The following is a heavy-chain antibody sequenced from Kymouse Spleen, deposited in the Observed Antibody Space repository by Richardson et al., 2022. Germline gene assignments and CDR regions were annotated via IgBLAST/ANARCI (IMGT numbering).Heavy chain of an antibody. CDR3: ARDYDFWSGYTYYYYYGMDV. D-gene: IGHD3-3*01. J-gene: IGHJ6*02. CDR2: ISSSSSYI. Sequence: EVQLVESGGGLVKPGGSLRLSCAASGFTFSSYSMNWVRQAPGKGLEWVSSISSSSSYIYYADSVKGRFTISRDNAKNSLYLQMNSLRAEDTAVYYCARDYDFWSGYTYYYYYGMDVWGQGTTVTVSS. V-gene: IGHV3-21*03. CDR1: GFTFSSYS.